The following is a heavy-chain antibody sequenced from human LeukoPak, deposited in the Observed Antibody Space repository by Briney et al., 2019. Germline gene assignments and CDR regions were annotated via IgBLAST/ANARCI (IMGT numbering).Heavy chain of an antibody. CDR1: RFTFSSYG. CDR3: ASSGSYRFDY. J-gene: IGHJ4*02. Sequence: PGGSLRLSCAASRFTFSSYGMNWVRQAPGKGLEWVSHITASGTAMFYADSVKGRFTISRDNAKNSLYLQMNSLRDEDTAVYYCASSGSYRFDYWGQGTLVTVSS. CDR2: ITASGTAM. D-gene: IGHD1-26*01. V-gene: IGHV3-48*02.